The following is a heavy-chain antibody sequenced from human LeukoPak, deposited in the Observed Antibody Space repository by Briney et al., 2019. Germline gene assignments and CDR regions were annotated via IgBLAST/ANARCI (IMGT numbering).Heavy chain of an antibody. D-gene: IGHD3-10*01. CDR2: ISASGGTT. CDR1: GFTFSSYA. V-gene: IGHV3-23*01. Sequence: GGSLRLSCAASGFTFSSYAISWVRQAAGKGLEWVSVISASGGTTFYADSVKGRFTTSRDNSKNMMYLQMNNLRVEDTAVYYCARGQAMAGGISARLDPWGQGTLVTVSS. J-gene: IGHJ5*02. CDR3: ARGQAMAGGISARLDP.